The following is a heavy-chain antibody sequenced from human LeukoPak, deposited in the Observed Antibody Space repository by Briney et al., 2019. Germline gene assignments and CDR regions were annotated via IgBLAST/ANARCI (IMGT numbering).Heavy chain of an antibody. D-gene: IGHD5-18*01. J-gene: IGHJ6*03. V-gene: IGHV3-23*01. CDR1: GFTFSSYG. Sequence: GGTLRLSCAASGFTFSSYGMSWVRQAPGKGLEWVSAISGSGGSTYYADSVKGRFTISRDNSKNTLYLQMNSLRAEDTAVYYCATRGYSYGLSYYYMDVWGKGTTVTISS. CDR3: ATRGYSYGLSYYYMDV. CDR2: ISGSGGST.